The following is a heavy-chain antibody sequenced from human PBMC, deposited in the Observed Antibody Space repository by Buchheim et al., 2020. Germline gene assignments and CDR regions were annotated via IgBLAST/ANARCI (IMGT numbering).Heavy chain of an antibody. Sequence: EVQLVESGGGLVQPGGSLRLSCAASGFTFSSYWMSWVRQAPGKGLEWVANIKQDGSETYYVDSVKGRFTISRDNAKNSLYLQMNSLRAEDTAVYYCARSVATKKYYYYYGMDVWGQGTT. CDR1: GFTFSSYW. J-gene: IGHJ6*02. CDR3: ARSVATKKYYYYYGMDV. CDR2: IKQDGSET. V-gene: IGHV3-7*01. D-gene: IGHD5-12*01.